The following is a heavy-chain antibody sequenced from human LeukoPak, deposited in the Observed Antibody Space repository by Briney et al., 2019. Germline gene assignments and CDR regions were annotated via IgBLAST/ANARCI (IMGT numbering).Heavy chain of an antibody. D-gene: IGHD3-3*01. CDR1: GFTFTTYG. CDR2: IGGSGVRT. CDR3: ARGAYDFWSGYYTWYFDY. Sequence: GGSLRLSCSASGFTFTTYGMNWVRQAPGKGLEWVSGIGGSGVRTYYADSVKGRLTISRDNSRNAVYLQMNSLRAEDTAVYYCARGAYDFWSGYYTWYFDYWGQGTLVTVSS. J-gene: IGHJ4*02. V-gene: IGHV3-23*01.